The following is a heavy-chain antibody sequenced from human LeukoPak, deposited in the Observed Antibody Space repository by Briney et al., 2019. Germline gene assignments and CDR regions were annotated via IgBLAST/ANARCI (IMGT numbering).Heavy chain of an antibody. CDR3: ARDSGEYYFDY. D-gene: IGHD2-15*01. CDR2: INAGSGNT. V-gene: IGHV1-3*01. CDR1: GYTFTNYA. Sequence: GASVKVSCKASGYTFTNYAMQWVRQAPGQRLEWMGWINAGSGNTKYSQNFQGRVTISRDTSASTAYMELSSLTSEDTAVYYCARDSGEYYFDYWGQGTLVTVSS. J-gene: IGHJ4*02.